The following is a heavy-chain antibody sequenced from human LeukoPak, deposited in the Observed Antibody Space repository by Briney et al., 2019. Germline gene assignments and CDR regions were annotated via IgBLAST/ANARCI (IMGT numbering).Heavy chain of an antibody. D-gene: IGHD2-15*01. V-gene: IGHV3-30*02. CDR1: GFTFSYYG. Sequence: GGSLRLSCAASGFTFSYYGMHWVRQAPGKGLEGVAFIRYDGSNKYYVDYVKGGLTISRDNSKNTLYMQMNSLRTEDTAVYYCAKEHCSGGSCYSHIDYWGQGTLVTVSS. CDR2: IRYDGSNK. CDR3: AKEHCSGGSCYSHIDY. J-gene: IGHJ4*02.